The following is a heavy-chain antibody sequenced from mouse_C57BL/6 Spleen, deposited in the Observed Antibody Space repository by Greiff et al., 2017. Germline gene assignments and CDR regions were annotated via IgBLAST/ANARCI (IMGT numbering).Heavy chain of an antibody. CDR3: ARSDYGNYEAY. Sequence: VQLQQPGAELVKPGASVKLSCKASGYTFTSYWMHWVKQRPGQGLEWIGMIHPNSGSTNYNEKFKSKATLTVDKASSTAYMQLSSLTSEDAAVYYCARSDYGNYEAYWGQGTLVTVSA. V-gene: IGHV1-64*01. J-gene: IGHJ3*01. CDR2: IHPNSGST. D-gene: IGHD2-1*01. CDR1: GYTFTSYW.